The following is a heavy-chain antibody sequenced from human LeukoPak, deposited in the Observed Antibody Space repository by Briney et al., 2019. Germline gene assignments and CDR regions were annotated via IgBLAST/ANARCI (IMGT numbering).Heavy chain of an antibody. Sequence: VASVKVSCKASGYTFTSYDINWVRQATGQGLEWMGWMNPNSGNTGYAQKFQGRVTITRNTSISTAYMELSSLRSDDTAVYYCARTPDIAAAGNHFDYWGQGTLVTVSS. D-gene: IGHD6-13*01. CDR1: GYTFTSYD. CDR2: MNPNSGNT. J-gene: IGHJ4*02. V-gene: IGHV1-8*03. CDR3: ARTPDIAAAGNHFDY.